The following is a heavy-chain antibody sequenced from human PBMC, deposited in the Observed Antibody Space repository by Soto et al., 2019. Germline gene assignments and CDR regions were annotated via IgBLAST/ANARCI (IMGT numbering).Heavy chain of an antibody. V-gene: IGHV3-30*18. D-gene: IGHD5-18*01. J-gene: IGHJ4*02. CDR3: AKAPYSYGTDSDY. CDR2: ISYDGSNK. Sequence: QVQLVESGGGVVQPGRSLRLSCAASGFTFSSYGMHWVRQAPGKGLEWVAVISYDGSNKYYADSVKGRFTISRDNSKNTLYLQMNSLRAEDTDVYYCAKAPYSYGTDSDYWGQGTLVTVSS. CDR1: GFTFSSYG.